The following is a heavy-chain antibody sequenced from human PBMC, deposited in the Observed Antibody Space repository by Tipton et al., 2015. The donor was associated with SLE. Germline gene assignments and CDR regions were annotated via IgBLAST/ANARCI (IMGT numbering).Heavy chain of an antibody. D-gene: IGHD3-10*01. J-gene: IGHJ3*02. V-gene: IGHV4-59*01. CDR3: ARATYYYYDAFDI. Sequence: TLSLTCTVSGGSISSYYWSWIRQPPGKGLEWIGYIYYSGSTAYNPSLKSRVTISVDTSKNQFSLKPSSVTAADTAVFYCARATYYYYDAFDIWGQGTMVTVSS. CDR2: IYYSGST. CDR1: GGSISSYY.